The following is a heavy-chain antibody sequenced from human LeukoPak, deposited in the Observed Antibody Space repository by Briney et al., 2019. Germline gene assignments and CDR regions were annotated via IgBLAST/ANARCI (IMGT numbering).Heavy chain of an antibody. CDR1: GLTFKNFA. J-gene: IGHJ4*02. CDR2: TSGDEDST. V-gene: IGHV3-23*01. Sequence: PGGSLRLSCAASGLTFKNFAMSWVRQAPGKGVEWLAVTSGDEDSTHYADSVRGHFVISTDNSKNTLFLHMNSLRAEDTAVYYCTIDLMTGFSSGWRFGYWGQGTLVTVSS. D-gene: IGHD6-19*01. CDR3: TIDLMTGFSSGWRFGY.